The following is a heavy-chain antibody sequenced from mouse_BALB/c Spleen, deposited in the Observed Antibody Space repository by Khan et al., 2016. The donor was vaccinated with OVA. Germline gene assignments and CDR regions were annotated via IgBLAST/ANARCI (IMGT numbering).Heavy chain of an antibody. V-gene: IGHV1-76*01. J-gene: IGHJ2*01. Sequence: QMQLEESGAELVRPGTSVRLSCKTSGYIFTSYWIHWVKQRSGQGLEWIARIYPGTDNTYYNETFKDKATLTADKSSSTAYLQLSSLKSEDSAVFFCARVEDLYYFDYWGQGTTLTVSS. CDR3: ARVEDLYYFDY. CDR1: GYIFTSYW. CDR2: IYPGTDNT.